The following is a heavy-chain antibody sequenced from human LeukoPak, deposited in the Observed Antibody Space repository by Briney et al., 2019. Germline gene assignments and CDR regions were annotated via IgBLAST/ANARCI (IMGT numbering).Heavy chain of an antibody. CDR1: GGSISSYY. CDR2: IYYSGST. D-gene: IGHD6-13*01. Sequence: SETLSLTCTVSGGSISSYYWSRIRQPPGKGLEWIGYIYYSGSTNYNPSLKSRVTISVDTSKNQFSLKLSSVTAADTAVYYCARGSSSWYGDYWGQGTLVTASS. V-gene: IGHV4-59*01. CDR3: ARGSSSWYGDY. J-gene: IGHJ4*02.